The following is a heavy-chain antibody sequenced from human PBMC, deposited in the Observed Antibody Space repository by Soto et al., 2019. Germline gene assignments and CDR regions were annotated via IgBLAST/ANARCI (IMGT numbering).Heavy chain of an antibody. CDR2: IVAASGKT. CDR3: AATLDWGSYDFGGHPS. V-gene: IGHV1-58*01. D-gene: IGHD2-21*01. J-gene: IGHJ4*01. CDR1: GLPFPRAA. Sequence: AATVSPWASGLPFPRAAVQWGQRAHGQGLEWIGWIVAASGKTDYSQTFQERVTITRDMSTSTAYMELSSLSSEDTAVYVCAATLDWGSYDFGGHPSWGQRTLVTVS.